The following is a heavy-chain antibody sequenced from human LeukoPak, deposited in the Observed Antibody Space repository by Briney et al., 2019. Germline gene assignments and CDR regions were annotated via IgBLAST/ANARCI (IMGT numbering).Heavy chain of an antibody. CDR1: GFTFSTYD. D-gene: IGHD3-10*01. V-gene: IGHV3-21*01. J-gene: IGHJ4*02. Sequence: KPGGSLRLSCVASGFTFSTYDMNWGRQAPGKGLELVSAITSTSNHIDYADSVKGRFTISRDSANNSLYLQMNSLRAEDTAVYYCARVYSANGYGSGYYDYWGQGTLVTVSS. CDR3: ARVYSANGYGSGYYDY. CDR2: ITSTSNHI.